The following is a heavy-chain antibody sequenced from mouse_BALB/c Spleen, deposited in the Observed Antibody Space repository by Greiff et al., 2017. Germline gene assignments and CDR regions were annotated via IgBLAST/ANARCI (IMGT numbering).Heavy chain of an antibody. CDR2: IYPGSGST. D-gene: IGHD2-5*01. CDR1: GYNFTSYW. Sequence: VQLQQPGAELVKPGTSVKLSCKASGYNFTSYWINWVKLRPGQGLEWIGDIYPGSGSTNYNEKFKSKATLTVDTSSSTAYMQLSSLASEDSALYYCARRHSNYPDAMDYWGQGTSVTVSS. CDR3: ARRHSNYPDAMDY. J-gene: IGHJ4*01. V-gene: IGHV1-55*01.